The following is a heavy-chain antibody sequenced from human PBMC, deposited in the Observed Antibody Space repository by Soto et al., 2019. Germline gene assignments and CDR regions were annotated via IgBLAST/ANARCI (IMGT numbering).Heavy chain of an antibody. Sequence: QITLKESGPTLVKPTQTLTLTCNFSGFSLSTRGVGVGWIRQPPGKALEWLTLIYWDDAKGYSPSLRSRITIPKDTPKNHVVLTMTDMAPVDTATYYCAHKGGGDRILDYWGQGTLVTVSS. J-gene: IGHJ4*02. D-gene: IGHD3-16*01. CDR3: AHKGGGDRILDY. CDR2: IYWDDAK. CDR1: GFSLSTRGVG. V-gene: IGHV2-5*02.